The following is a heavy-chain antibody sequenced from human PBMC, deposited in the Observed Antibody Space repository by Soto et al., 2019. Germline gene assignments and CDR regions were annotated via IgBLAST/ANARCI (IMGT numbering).Heavy chain of an antibody. Sequence: PSETLALTCAVSSASIDNNWNWVRQPPGKGLEWIGEIHHSGSTNKNPSLKSRVTISVDTSKNQFSLKLTSVTAADTAVYYCARDKIAGLFDYWGQGTLVTVS. CDR1: SASIDNN. CDR2: IHHSGST. J-gene: IGHJ4*02. V-gene: IGHV4-34*01. D-gene: IGHD2-21*01. CDR3: ARDKIAGLFDY.